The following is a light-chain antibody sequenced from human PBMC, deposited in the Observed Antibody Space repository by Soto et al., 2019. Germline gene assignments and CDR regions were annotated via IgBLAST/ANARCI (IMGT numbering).Light chain of an antibody. J-gene: IGLJ2*01. CDR2: LNSDGSH. CDR3: QTWGSGIVV. CDR1: SGNSNYA. Sequence: QPVLTQSPSASSSLGASVKLTCTLSSGNSNYAIAWHQQQSEKGPRYLMKLNSDGSHGKGDGIPDRFSGSSSGAERYLTISSLQSEDEADYYCQTWGSGIVVFGGGTKVTVL. V-gene: IGLV4-69*01.